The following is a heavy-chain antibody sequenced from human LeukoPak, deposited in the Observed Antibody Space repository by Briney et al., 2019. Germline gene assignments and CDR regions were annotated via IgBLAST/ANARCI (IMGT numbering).Heavy chain of an antibody. CDR2: IKEDGSEK. V-gene: IGHV3-7*01. Sequence: AGGSLRLSCAASGFTFGSYWVHWVRQAPGQGLEWVANIKEDGSEKYYVDSVKGRFTISRDNAKNSLYLQMNSLRAEDTAVYYCASFNNFANGWGQGTLVTVSS. CDR1: GFTFGSYW. CDR3: ASFNNFANG. D-gene: IGHD2-8*01. J-gene: IGHJ4*02.